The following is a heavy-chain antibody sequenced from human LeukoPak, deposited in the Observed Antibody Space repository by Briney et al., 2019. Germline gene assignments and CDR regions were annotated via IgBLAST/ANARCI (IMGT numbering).Heavy chain of an antibody. V-gene: IGHV3-21*06. D-gene: IGHD1-14*01. J-gene: IGHJ4*02. CDR3: ATETNGRHYDY. Sequence: GGSLRLSCTTSGLTFSTSGFNWVHQAPGKGLEWVASIGPTGFDRYHADSIKGRFTISRDNANNFLHLQMDSLRAEDTAVYFCATETNGRHYDYWGQGTLLTVSS. CDR1: GLTFSTSG. CDR2: IGPTGFDR.